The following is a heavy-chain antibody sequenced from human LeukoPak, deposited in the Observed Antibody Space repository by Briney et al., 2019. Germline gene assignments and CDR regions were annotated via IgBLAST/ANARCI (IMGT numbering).Heavy chain of an antibody. CDR2: ISAYNGNT. D-gene: IGHD6-13*01. Sequence: ASVKVSCTASGYTFTSYGISWVRQAPGQGLEWMGWISAYNGNTNYAQKLQGRVTMTTDTSTSTAYMELRSLRSDDTAVYYCARDAIAAAGEYYYYYYGMDVWGQGTTVTVSS. J-gene: IGHJ6*02. V-gene: IGHV1-18*01. CDR1: GYTFTSYG. CDR3: ARDAIAAAGEYYYYYYGMDV.